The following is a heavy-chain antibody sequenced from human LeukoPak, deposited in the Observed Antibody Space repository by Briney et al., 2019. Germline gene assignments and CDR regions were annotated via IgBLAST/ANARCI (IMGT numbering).Heavy chain of an antibody. CDR1: GGTFSSYA. D-gene: IGHD5-18*01. J-gene: IGHJ6*03. CDR2: IIPIFGTA. Sequence: WASVKVSCKASGGTFSSYAISWVRQAPGQGLEWMGGIIPIFGTANYAQKFQGRVTITADKSTSTAYMELSSLRSEDTAVYYCARDVSVQLWLPPYYYYYMDVWGKGTTVTVSS. V-gene: IGHV1-69*06. CDR3: ARDVSVQLWLPPYYYYYMDV.